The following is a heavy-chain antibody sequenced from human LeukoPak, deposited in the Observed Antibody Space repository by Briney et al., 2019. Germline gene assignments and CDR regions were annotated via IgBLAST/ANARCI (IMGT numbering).Heavy chain of an antibody. CDR1: GFTFDDYA. D-gene: IGHD6-13*01. Sequence: GGSLRLSCAASGFTFDDYAIHWVRQAPGKGLEWVSLISWDGGSTYYADSVKGRFTISRDNSKNSLYLQMNSLRAEDTALYYCAKDIRGSTSWYGLDYWGQGTLVTVSS. J-gene: IGHJ4*02. V-gene: IGHV3-43D*03. CDR3: AKDIRGSTSWYGLDY. CDR2: ISWDGGST.